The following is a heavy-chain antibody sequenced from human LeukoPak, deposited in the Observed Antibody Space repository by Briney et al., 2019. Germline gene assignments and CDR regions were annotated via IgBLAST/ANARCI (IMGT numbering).Heavy chain of an antibody. CDR2: IRYDGSNT. V-gene: IGHV3-30*02. Sequence: PGGSLRLSCTASGFAFSIYGMHWVRQAPGKGLEWVTFIRYDGSNTYYADSVKGRFTVSRDNTKNTLYMQMNNLRAEDTAVYYCAKVYATGYSGSYWTFDIWGQGTMVTVSS. CDR3: AKVYATGYSGSYWTFDI. J-gene: IGHJ3*02. D-gene: IGHD1-26*01. CDR1: GFAFSIYG.